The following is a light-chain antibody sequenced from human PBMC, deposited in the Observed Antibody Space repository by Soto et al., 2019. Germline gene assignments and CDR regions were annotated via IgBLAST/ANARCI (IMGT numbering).Light chain of an antibody. Sequence: EIVMTQSPGTLSVSPGERATLSCRASQNIRSNLAWYQQKPGQAPRLLIYETSIRAPGIPARFSGSGSGTDFTLTISRLEPEDFAVYYCQQYGSSITFGQGTRLEIK. CDR2: ETS. J-gene: IGKJ5*01. V-gene: IGKV3-20*01. CDR1: QNIRSN. CDR3: QQYGSSIT.